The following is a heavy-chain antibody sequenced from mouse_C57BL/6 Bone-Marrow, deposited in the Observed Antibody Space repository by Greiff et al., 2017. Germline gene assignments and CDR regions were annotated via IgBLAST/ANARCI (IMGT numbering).Heavy chain of an antibody. D-gene: IGHD2-2*01. CDR1: GYAFSSSW. J-gene: IGHJ2*01. Sequence: QVQLQQSGPELVKPGASVKISCKASGYAFSSSWMNWVKQRPGKGLEWIGRIYPGDGDTNYNGKFKGKATLTADKSSSTAYMQLSSLTSEDSAVYFCASSLRLRRLDYWGQGTTLTVSS. V-gene: IGHV1-82*01. CDR3: ASSLRLRRLDY. CDR2: IYPGDGDT.